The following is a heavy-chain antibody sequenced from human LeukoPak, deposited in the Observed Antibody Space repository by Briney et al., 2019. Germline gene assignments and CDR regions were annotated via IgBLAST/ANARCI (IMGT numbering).Heavy chain of an antibody. D-gene: IGHD6-19*01. Sequence: GRSLRLSCAASGFTFSSYAMHWVRQAPGKGLEWVAVISYDGSNKYYADSVKGRFTISRDNSKNSLYLQMNSLRDEDTAVYYCARPSFSSGWRWGQETLVTVSS. V-gene: IGHV3-30-3*01. J-gene: IGHJ4*02. CDR3: ARPSFSSGWR. CDR1: GFTFSSYA. CDR2: ISYDGSNK.